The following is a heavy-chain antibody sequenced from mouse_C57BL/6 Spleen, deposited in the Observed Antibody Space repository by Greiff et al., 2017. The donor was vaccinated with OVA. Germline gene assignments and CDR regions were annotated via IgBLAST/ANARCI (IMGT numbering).Heavy chain of an antibody. Sequence: VQLQQSGPELVKPGASVKMSCKASGYTFTDYNMHWVKQSHGKSLEWIGYINPNNGGTSYNQKFKGKATLTVNKYSSTAYMELRSLTSEDSAVEYCGSRGEGSSYVYFDYWGQGTTVTVSA. CDR3: GSRGEGSSYVYFDY. D-gene: IGHD1-1*01. CDR2: INPNNGGT. V-gene: IGHV1-22*01. CDR1: GYTFTDYN. J-gene: IGHJ2*01.